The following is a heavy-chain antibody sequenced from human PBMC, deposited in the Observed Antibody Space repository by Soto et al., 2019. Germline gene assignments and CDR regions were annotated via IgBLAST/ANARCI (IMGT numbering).Heavy chain of an antibody. CDR1: GFTFSNAW. CDR2: IKSKTDGGTT. V-gene: IGHV3-15*07. J-gene: IGHJ4*02. D-gene: IGHD4-17*01. CDR3: TTDKDDYGDPEGDY. Sequence: EVQLVESGGGLVKPGGSLRLSCAASGFTFSNAWMNWVRQAPGKGLEWVGRIKSKTDGGTTDYAAPVKGRFTISRGDSKNTLYLQMNSLKTEDTAVYYCTTDKDDYGDPEGDYWGQGTLVTVSS.